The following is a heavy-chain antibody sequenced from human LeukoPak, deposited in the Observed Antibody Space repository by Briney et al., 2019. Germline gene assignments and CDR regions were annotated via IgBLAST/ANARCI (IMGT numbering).Heavy chain of an antibody. Sequence: NPGGSLRLSCAASGFTFSSYSMNWVRQAPGKGLEWVSSISSSSSYIYYADSVKGRFTISRDNAKNSLYLQMNSLRAEDTAVYYCAKDLYSGSYPGRSDYWGQGTLVTVSS. CDR2: ISSSSSYI. V-gene: IGHV3-21*01. J-gene: IGHJ4*02. CDR3: AKDLYSGSYPGRSDY. D-gene: IGHD1-26*01. CDR1: GFTFSSYS.